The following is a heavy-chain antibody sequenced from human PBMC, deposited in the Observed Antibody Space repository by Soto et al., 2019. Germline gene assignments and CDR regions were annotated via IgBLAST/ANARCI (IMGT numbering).Heavy chain of an antibody. V-gene: IGHV3-23*01. D-gene: IGHD3-22*01. Sequence: EVQLLESGGGLVQPGGSLRLSCAASGFTFSSYAMSWVRQAPGKGLEWVSGISSSGGTTDDADSVKGRFTISRDNSKNTLYLQMNSLRAEDTAVYYCARDQLYYYDSSAYDYWGQGTLVTVSS. CDR1: GFTFSSYA. CDR3: ARDQLYYYDSSAYDY. CDR2: ISSSGGTT. J-gene: IGHJ4*02.